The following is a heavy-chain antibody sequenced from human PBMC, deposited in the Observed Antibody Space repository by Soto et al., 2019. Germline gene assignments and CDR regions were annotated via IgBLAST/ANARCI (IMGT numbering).Heavy chain of an antibody. CDR1: GYTFTSYG. D-gene: IGHD2-2*01. V-gene: IGHV1-18*01. CDR2: ISAYNGNT. Sequence: ASVKVSCKASGYTFTSYGISWVRQAPGQGLEWMGWISAYNGNTNYAQKHQGGVTMTTDTSTSTAYMELRSLRSDDTDEYYCARDTIEVVPAATLDVGGKGTTVTVSS. J-gene: IGHJ6*04. CDR3: ARDTIEVVPAATLDV.